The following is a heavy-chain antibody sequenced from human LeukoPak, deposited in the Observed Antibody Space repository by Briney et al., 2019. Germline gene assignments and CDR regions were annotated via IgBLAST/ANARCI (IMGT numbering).Heavy chain of an antibody. D-gene: IGHD3-16*01. CDR2: ISPDGSGK. Sequence: QPGGSLRLSCAASGFTFSMYGMHWVRQAPGKGLEWVAVISPDGSGKNYVDSVEGRFTISRDNSKNTLYVQMNSLRAEDTAVYFCARGYDSNLDYYYYMDVWGKGTTVTVSS. CDR3: ARGYDSNLDYYYYMDV. CDR1: GFTFSMYG. J-gene: IGHJ6*03. V-gene: IGHV3-30*03.